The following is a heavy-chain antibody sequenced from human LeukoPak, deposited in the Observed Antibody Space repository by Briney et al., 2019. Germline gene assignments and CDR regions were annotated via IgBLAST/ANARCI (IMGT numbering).Heavy chain of an antibody. Sequence: GGSLRLSCAASGFTFSSYAMSWVRQAPGKGLEWVSAISGSGGSTYYADSVKGRFTISRDNSKNTLYLQMNSLRAEDTAVYYCAKVPYDFWSGCSDYWGQGTLVTVSS. CDR1: GFTFSSYA. J-gene: IGHJ4*02. D-gene: IGHD3-3*01. V-gene: IGHV3-23*01. CDR3: AKVPYDFWSGCSDY. CDR2: ISGSGGST.